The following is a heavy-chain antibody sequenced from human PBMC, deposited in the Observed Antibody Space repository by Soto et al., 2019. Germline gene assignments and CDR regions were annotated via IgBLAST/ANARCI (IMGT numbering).Heavy chain of an antibody. J-gene: IGHJ4*02. CDR2: ISAYNGNT. Sequence: ASVKVSCKASGYTFTSYGISWVRQAPGQGLEWMGWISAYNGNTNYAQKLQGRVTMTTDTSTSTAYMELRSLRSGDTAVYYCASSDCTNGVCPPIGFDYWGQGTLVTVSS. CDR1: GYTFTSYG. D-gene: IGHD2-8*01. CDR3: ASSDCTNGVCPPIGFDY. V-gene: IGHV1-18*01.